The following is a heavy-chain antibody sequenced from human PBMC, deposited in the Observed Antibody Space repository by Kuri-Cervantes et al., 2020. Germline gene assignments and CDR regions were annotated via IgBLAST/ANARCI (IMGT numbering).Heavy chain of an antibody. CDR1: GFTFSSYW. D-gene: IGHD2-2*01. CDR3: AKGHLRHCSSTSCSGAFDI. CDR2: IWYDGSNK. J-gene: IGHJ3*02. V-gene: IGHV3-33*06. Sequence: GESLKISCAASGFTFSSYWMHWVRQAPGKGLEWVAVIWYDGSNKFYADSVKGRFTISRDNSKNTLYLQMNSLRAEDTAVYYCAKGHLRHCSSTSCSGAFDIWGQGTMVTVSS.